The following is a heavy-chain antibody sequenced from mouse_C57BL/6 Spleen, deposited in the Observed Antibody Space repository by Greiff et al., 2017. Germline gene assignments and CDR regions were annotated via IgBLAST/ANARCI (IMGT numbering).Heavy chain of an antibody. CDR1: GYTFTSYW. J-gene: IGHJ2*01. V-gene: IGHV1-52*01. CDR2: IDPSDSET. Sequence: QVQLQQPGAELVGPGSSVKLSCKASGYTFTSYWMHWVKQRPIQGLEWIGNIDPSDSETHYNQKFKDKATLTVDKSSSTAYMQLSSLTSEDSAVYYCARDYYGSSSFDYWGQGTTRTVSS. D-gene: IGHD1-1*01. CDR3: ARDYYGSSSFDY.